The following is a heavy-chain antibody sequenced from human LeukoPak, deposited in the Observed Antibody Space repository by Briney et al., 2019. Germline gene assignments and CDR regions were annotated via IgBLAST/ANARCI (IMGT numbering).Heavy chain of an antibody. CDR1: GGSFSGYY. Sequence: SETLSLTCAVYGGSFSGYYWSWIRQPPGKGLGWIGEINHSGSTNYNPSLKSRVTISVDTSKNQFSLKLSSVTAADTAVYYCARDSIMITFGGPQGRNWFDPWGQGTLVTVSS. CDR2: INHSGST. V-gene: IGHV4-34*01. D-gene: IGHD3-16*01. CDR3: ARDSIMITFGGPQGRNWFDP. J-gene: IGHJ5*02.